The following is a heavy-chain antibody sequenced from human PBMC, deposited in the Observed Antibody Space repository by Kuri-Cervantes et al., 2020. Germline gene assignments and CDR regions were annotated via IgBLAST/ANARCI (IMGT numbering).Heavy chain of an antibody. V-gene: IGHV1-69*13. Sequence: SVKVSCKASGGTFSSYAISWVRRAPGQGLEWMGGIIPIFGTANYAQKFQGRVTITADESTGTAYMELSSLRSEDTAVYYCAIYSGYYYGPSPFDYWGQGTLVTVSS. CDR1: GGTFSSYA. D-gene: IGHD3-22*01. CDR3: AIYSGYYYGPSPFDY. J-gene: IGHJ4*02. CDR2: IIPIFGTA.